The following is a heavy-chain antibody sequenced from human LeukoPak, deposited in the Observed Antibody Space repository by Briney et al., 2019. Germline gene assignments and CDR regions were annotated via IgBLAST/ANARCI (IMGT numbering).Heavy chain of an antibody. J-gene: IGHJ4*02. V-gene: IGHV3-21*01. CDR1: GFTFSSYS. D-gene: IGHD3-22*01. CDR2: ISSSSSYI. CDR3: ARERTQNYYDSSGCDY. Sequence: GGSLRLSCAASGFTFSSYSMNWVRQAPGKGLEWVSSISSSSSYIYYADSVKGRFTISRDNAKNSLYLQMNSLRAEDTAVYYCARERTQNYYDSSGCDYWGQGTLVTVSS.